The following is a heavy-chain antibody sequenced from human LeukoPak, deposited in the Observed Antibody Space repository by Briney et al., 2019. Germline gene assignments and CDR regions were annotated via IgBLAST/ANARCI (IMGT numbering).Heavy chain of an antibody. CDR2: MNPVSANT. CDR3: ARGGGYSYGALDY. D-gene: IGHD5-18*01. J-gene: IGHJ4*02. Sequence: ASVKVSCKASGYTFTSYDINWVRQATGQGLEWMGWMNPVSANTGYAQKFQGRVTITRNTSISTAYMELSILRSEDTAVYYCARGGGYSYGALDYWGQGTPVTVSS. CDR1: GYTFTSYD. V-gene: IGHV1-8*03.